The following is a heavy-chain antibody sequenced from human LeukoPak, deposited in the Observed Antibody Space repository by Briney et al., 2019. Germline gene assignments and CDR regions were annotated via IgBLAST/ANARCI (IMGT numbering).Heavy chain of an antibody. D-gene: IGHD6-13*01. Sequence: GVSLRLSCAASGFTFSNYWMHWVRQAPGKGPVWVSRIKGDGSSTRFADSVQGRFTISRDNGKNTVYLQMNSLRAEDTAVYYCARGGDTSNWYPGYFDYWGQGALVTVSS. CDR1: GFTFSNYW. J-gene: IGHJ4*02. V-gene: IGHV3-74*01. CDR3: ARGGDTSNWYPGYFDY. CDR2: IKGDGSST.